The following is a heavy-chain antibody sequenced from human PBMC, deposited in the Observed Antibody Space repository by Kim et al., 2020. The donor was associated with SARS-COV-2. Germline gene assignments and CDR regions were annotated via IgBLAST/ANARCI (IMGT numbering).Heavy chain of an antibody. V-gene: IGHV1-3*01. CDR1: GYTFSRSA. CDR3: AKDYFFNSASGSDDY. Sequence: ASVKVSCKASGYTFSRSAMHWVRQAPGQRLEWMGWINATQGTTKYSQNFQGRVTITWDTSASTAYMELSDLRSEDTAVYYCAKDYFFNSASGSDDYWGQGTLVTVSS. CDR2: INATQGTT. J-gene: IGHJ4*02. D-gene: IGHD3-10*01.